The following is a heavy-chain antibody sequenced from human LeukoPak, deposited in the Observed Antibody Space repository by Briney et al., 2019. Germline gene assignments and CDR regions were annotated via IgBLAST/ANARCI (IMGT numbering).Heavy chain of an antibody. Sequence: GGSLRLSCAASGFILSNNYMNWVRQAPGKGLEWVSIIYRDGSTYYSDSVQGRFTVSRDNSQNTLYLQMHSLRTEDTAIYYCAKDVVGAEGSFEMWGQGTMVTVPS. J-gene: IGHJ3*02. D-gene: IGHD1-26*01. CDR3: AKDVVGAEGSFEM. CDR1: GFILSNNY. CDR2: IYRDGST. V-gene: IGHV3-53*01.